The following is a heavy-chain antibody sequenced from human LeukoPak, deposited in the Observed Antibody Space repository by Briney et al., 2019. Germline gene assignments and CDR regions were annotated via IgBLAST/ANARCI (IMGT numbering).Heavy chain of an antibody. CDR3: ARLDLTYYDFWSGYSEYYYYGMDV. Sequence: PGRSLRLSCAASGFTFSSYAMHWVRQAPGKGLEWVAVISYDGSNKYYADSVKGRFTISRDNSKNTLYLQMNSLRAEDTAVYYCARLDLTYYDFWSGYSEYYYYGMDVWGQGTTVTVSS. D-gene: IGHD3-3*01. CDR2: ISYDGSNK. V-gene: IGHV3-30-3*01. J-gene: IGHJ6*02. CDR1: GFTFSSYA.